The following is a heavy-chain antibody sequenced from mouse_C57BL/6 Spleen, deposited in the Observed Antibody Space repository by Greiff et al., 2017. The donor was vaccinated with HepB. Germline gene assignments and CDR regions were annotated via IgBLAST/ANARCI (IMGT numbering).Heavy chain of an antibody. J-gene: IGHJ1*03. CDR3: ARGGGYYPV. CDR1: GYTFTDYY. Sequence: EVQLQQSGPELVKPGASVKISCKASGYTFTDYYMNWVKQSHGKSLEWIGDINPNNGGTSYNQKFKGKATLTVDKSSSTAYMELRSLTSEDSAVYYCARGGGYYPVWGTGTTVTVSS. CDR2: INPNNGGT. D-gene: IGHD1-1*01. V-gene: IGHV1-26*01.